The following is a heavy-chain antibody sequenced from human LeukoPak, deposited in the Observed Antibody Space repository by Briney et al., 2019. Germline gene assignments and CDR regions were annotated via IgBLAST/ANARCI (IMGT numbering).Heavy chain of an antibody. V-gene: IGHV3-48*01. D-gene: IGHD2-2*02. J-gene: IGHJ6*03. CDR2: ISSSSSTI. CDR1: GFTFSSYS. Sequence: GGSLRLSCAASGFTFSSYSMNWVRQAPGKGLEWVSYISSSSSTIYYADSVKGRFTISRDNAKNSLYLQMNSLRAEDTAVYYCARDLYCSSTSCYTVGYYYMDVWGKGTTVTVSS. CDR3: ARDLYCSSTSCYTVGYYYMDV.